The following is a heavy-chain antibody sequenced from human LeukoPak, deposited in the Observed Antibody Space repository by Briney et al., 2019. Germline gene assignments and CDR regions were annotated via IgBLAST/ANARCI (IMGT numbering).Heavy chain of an antibody. CDR1: GFTFSDYY. D-gene: IGHD3-3*01. CDR3: ARDNLWRYDFWSGYVTEPYGMDV. J-gene: IGHJ6*02. Sequence: GGSLRLSCAASGFTFSDYYMSWIRQAPGKGLEWVSYISSSSSYTNYADSVKGRFTISRDNAKNSLYLLMNSLRAEDTAVYYCARDNLWRYDFWSGYVTEPYGMDVWGQGTTVTVSS. V-gene: IGHV3-11*06. CDR2: ISSSSSYT.